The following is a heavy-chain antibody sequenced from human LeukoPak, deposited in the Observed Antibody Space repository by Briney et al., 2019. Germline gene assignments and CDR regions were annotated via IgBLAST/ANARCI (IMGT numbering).Heavy chain of an antibody. CDR2: ISGSGGST. D-gene: IGHD2-15*01. Sequence: GGSLRLSSAASGFTFSSYAMSWVRQAPGKGLEWVSAISGSGGSTYYADSVKGRFTISRDNSKNTLYLQMNSLRAEDTAVYYCAKYVVVVAATHYFDYWGQGTLVTVSS. J-gene: IGHJ4*02. V-gene: IGHV3-23*01. CDR3: AKYVVVVAATHYFDY. CDR1: GFTFSSYA.